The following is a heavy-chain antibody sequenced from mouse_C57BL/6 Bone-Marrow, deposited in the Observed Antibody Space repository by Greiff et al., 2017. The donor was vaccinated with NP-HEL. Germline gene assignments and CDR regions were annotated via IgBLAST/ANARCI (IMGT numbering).Heavy chain of an antibody. CDR1: GFTFTTYA. CDR3: MREGDGYHFDY. D-gene: IGHD2-3*01. V-gene: IGHV10-3*01. Sequence: EVQRVESGGGLVQPKGSLKLSCAASGFTFTTYAMHWVRQAPGKGLEWVARIRSKSSNYATYYADSVKDRFTISRDDSQSMIYLQMDNPKNEDATRYYGMREGDGYHFDYWGQGTTLTVSS. CDR2: IRSKSSNYAT. J-gene: IGHJ2*01.